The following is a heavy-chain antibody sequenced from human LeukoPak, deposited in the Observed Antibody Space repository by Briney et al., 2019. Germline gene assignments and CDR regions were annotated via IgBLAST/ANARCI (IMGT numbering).Heavy chain of an antibody. CDR1: GGSLSSSSNY. Sequence: PSETLSLPCTVSGGSLSSSSNYWGCVRQPPGRGLDWIGSKYYSGSTYYNPSLKSRLTICVVTSKNQFSQKQSYVTAAYTAVYYCARDEYSSSPQFDPWGQGTMVTVSS. V-gene: IGHV4-39*01. CDR2: KYYSGST. D-gene: IGHD6-6*01. CDR3: ARDEYSSSPQFDP. J-gene: IGHJ5*02.